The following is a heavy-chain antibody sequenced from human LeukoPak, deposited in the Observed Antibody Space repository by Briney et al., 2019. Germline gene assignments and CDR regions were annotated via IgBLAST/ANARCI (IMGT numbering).Heavy chain of an antibody. D-gene: IGHD3-22*01. CDR1: GFTVSSKY. Sequence: GGSLRLSCAASGFTVSSKYMNWVRQAPGKGLEWVSVIYRGGSTYYADSVKGRFTISRDNSKNTLYLQMNSLRAEDTAVYYCAGNYYDSSGYLQWGQGTLVTVSS. CDR3: AGNYYDSSGYLQ. CDR2: IYRGGST. V-gene: IGHV3-66*01. J-gene: IGHJ4*02.